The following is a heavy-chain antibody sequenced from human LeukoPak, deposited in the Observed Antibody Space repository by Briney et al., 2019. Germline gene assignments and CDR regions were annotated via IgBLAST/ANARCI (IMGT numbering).Heavy chain of an antibody. CDR3: ARDYVSHNGVYDCFEF. J-gene: IGHJ4*02. D-gene: IGHD3-16*01. CDR1: GFTFNTYA. Sequence: QPGGSLRLSCAASGFTFNTYAMSWVRPVPGKGPEGVATIGAADTYYAGSVKGRFTISRDDSKNTVFLQMDSLRAEDTAVYYCARDYVSHNGVYDCFEFWGQGTQVTVSS. V-gene: IGHV3-23*01. CDR2: IGAADT.